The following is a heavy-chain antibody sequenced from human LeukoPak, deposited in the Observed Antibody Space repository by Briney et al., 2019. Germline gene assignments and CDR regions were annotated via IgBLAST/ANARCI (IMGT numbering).Heavy chain of an antibody. D-gene: IGHD3-3*01. CDR2: ISAYNGNT. CDR3: ARVPIFGVVTAYYFDY. J-gene: IGHJ4*02. Sequence: GASVKVSCQASGYTFTSYGISWVRQAPGQGLEWMGWISAYNGNTNYAQKLQGRVTMPTDTSTSTAYMELRSLRSDDTAVYYCARVPIFGVVTAYYFDYWGQGTLVTVSS. CDR1: GYTFTSYG. V-gene: IGHV1-18*01.